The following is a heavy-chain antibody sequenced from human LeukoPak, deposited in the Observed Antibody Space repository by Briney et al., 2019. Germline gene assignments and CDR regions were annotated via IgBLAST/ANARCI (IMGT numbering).Heavy chain of an antibody. J-gene: IGHJ3*02. Sequence: ASVKVSFKTSAGTFSRYAISWVRQAPGQGLEWMGRITPMSATPSQTQWIQGRVTITADISTNTVYLDLSSLRSEDTALYFCAGDPPGTPVGFDIWGQGTMVTVSS. CDR1: AGTFSRYA. D-gene: IGHD3-10*01. CDR3: AGDPPGTPVGFDI. CDR2: ITPMSATP. V-gene: IGHV1-69*06.